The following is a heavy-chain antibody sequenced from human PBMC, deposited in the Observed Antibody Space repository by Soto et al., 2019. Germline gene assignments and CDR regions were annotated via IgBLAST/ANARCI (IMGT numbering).Heavy chain of an antibody. Sequence: SLPKSVTSSVAGGSSISRGGYWIRNNQLPGKGLEWIGYIFYSGPTYYNPSLKSRVAISVDTSKNQFSLKLSSVTAADTAVYYCARLGEYYQSRDPWGPGTLVTSPQ. V-gene: IGHV4-31*03. J-gene: IGHJ5*02. CDR1: GGSSISRGGY. CDR2: IFYSGPT. D-gene: IGHD2-2*01. CDR3: ARLGEYYQSRDP.